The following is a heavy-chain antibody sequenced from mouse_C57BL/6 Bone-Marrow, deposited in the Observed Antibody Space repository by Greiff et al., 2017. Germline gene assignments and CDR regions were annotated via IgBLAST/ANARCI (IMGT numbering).Heavy chain of an antibody. V-gene: IGHV1-39*01. CDR1: GYSFTDYN. CDR3: ARDEITTVVAHWYFDV. D-gene: IGHD1-1*01. Sequence: VQLQQSGPELVKPGASVKISCKASGYSFTDYNMNWVKQSNGKSLEWIGVINPNYGTTSYNQKVKGKATLTVDQSSSTAYMQLNSLTSEDSAVYYCARDEITTVVAHWYFDVWGTGTTVTVSS. CDR2: INPNYGTT. J-gene: IGHJ1*03.